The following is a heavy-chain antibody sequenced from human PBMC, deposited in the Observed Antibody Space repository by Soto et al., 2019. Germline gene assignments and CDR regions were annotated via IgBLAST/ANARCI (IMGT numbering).Heavy chain of an antibody. CDR1: GFTFSTYT. D-gene: IGHD6-6*01. CDR2: ITSSDYI. CDR3: ARETEYSNGWTNWFDP. Sequence: EVQLVESGGGLVKPGGSLRLSCAASGFTFSTYTMNWVRQAPGKGLEWVSSITSSDYISYADSVKGRLTISRDNAKNSLCLQMNSLRAHNTAVYYCARETEYSNGWTNWFDPWGQGTLVTVSS. V-gene: IGHV3-21*01. J-gene: IGHJ5*02.